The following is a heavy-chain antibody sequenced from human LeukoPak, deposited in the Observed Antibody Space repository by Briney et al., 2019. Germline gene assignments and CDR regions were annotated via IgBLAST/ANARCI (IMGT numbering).Heavy chain of an antibody. CDR2: FYPNNGAT. Sequence: GASVKVSCKASGYTFSGTGWYLHWLRQAPGQGLECMEWFYPNNGATAYAQKFQGRVAMTRDTSITTAYMELSRLRPDGTAVYYCARDGPAQMVDFDYWGQGTLVTVSS. CDR3: ARDGPAQMVDFDY. D-gene: IGHD3-10*01. V-gene: IGHV1-2*02. CDR1: GYTFSGTGWY. J-gene: IGHJ4*02.